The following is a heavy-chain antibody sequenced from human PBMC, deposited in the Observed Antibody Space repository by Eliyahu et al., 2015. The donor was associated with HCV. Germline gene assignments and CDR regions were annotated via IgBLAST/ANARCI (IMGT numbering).Heavy chain of an antibody. D-gene: IGHD3-10*01. CDR3: ARGRVQGDYYGSGSYYNGRDY. Sequence: QVQLQQWGAGLLKPSETLSLTCAVYGXSFSGYYWXWIRQPPGKGLEWIGEINHSGSTNYNPSLKSRVTISVDTSKNQFSLKLSSVTAADTAVYYCARGRVQGDYYGSGSYYNGRDYWGQGTLVTVSS. J-gene: IGHJ4*02. V-gene: IGHV4-34*01. CDR2: INHSGST. CDR1: GXSFSGYY.